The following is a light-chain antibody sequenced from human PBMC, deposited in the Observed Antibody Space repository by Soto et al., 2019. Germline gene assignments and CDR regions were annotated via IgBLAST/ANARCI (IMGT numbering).Light chain of an antibody. CDR3: MQTLQTPLT. J-gene: IGKJ4*01. CDR1: QSLLHSDGYNY. CDR2: VGS. V-gene: IGKV2-28*01. Sequence: IVMTPSPLSLPVTPGEPASISCRSSQSLLHSDGYNYLDWYLKKPGQSPQLLIYVGSNRDSGVPDRFSGSGSGADFTLRISRVDDEDVEVYYCMQTLQTPLTFGGGTKVEIK.